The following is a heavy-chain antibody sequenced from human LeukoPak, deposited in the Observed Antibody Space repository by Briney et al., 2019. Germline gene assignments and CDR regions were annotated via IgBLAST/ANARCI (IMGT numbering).Heavy chain of an antibody. CDR3: AREPIGMVDY. CDR1: GFTFDDYA. J-gene: IGHJ4*02. D-gene: IGHD1-14*01. CDR2: ISWNSGNM. V-gene: IGHV3-9*01. Sequence: GGSLRLSCAASGFTFDDYAMHWVRQAPGKGLEWVSGISWNSGNMNYADSVKGRFTISRDNAKNSLYLQMNSLRAEDTAVYYCAREPIGMVDYWGQGTLVTVSS.